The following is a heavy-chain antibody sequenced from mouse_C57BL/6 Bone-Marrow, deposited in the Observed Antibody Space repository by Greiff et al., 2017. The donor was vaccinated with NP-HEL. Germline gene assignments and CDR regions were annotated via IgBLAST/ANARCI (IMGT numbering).Heavy chain of an antibody. CDR1: GYTFTEYT. V-gene: IGHV1-62-2*01. CDR3: ARHESTYSNHVAWFAY. D-gene: IGHD2-5*01. J-gene: IGHJ3*01. CDR2: FYPGSGSI. Sequence: VQLQQSGAELVKPGASVKLSCKASGYTFTEYTIHWVKPRSGQGLEWIGWFYPGSGSIKYNEKFKDKATLTADKSSSTVYMELSRLTSEDSAVYFGARHESTYSNHVAWFAYWGQGTLVTVSA.